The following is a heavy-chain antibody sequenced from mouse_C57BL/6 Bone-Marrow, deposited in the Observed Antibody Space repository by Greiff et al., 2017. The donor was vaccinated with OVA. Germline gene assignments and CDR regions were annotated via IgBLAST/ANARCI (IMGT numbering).Heavy chain of an antibody. CDR3: ARGRRDYFDY. J-gene: IGHJ2*01. CDR1: GFTFSDYG. Sequence: DVKLVESGGGLVKPGGSLKLSCAASGFTFSDYGMHWVRQAPETGLEWVAYSSSGSSTIYYADTVKGRFTISRDNAKNTLFLQMTSLRSEDTAMYYCARGRRDYFDYWGQGTTLTVSS. D-gene: IGHD1-2*01. CDR2: SSSGSSTI. V-gene: IGHV5-17*01.